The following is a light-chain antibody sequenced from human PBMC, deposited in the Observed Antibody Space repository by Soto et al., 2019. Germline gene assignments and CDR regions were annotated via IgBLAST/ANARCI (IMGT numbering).Light chain of an antibody. CDR1: QTITNR. CDR3: QQYNSYSPLT. V-gene: IGKV1-5*03. CDR2: KAS. J-gene: IGKJ4*01. Sequence: DVQITQSPSTLSASVGDRVTITCRASQTITNRLAWYQQKAGKAPKLLIYKASSLETGVPSRFSGSGSETEFTLTISSLQPDDFATYYCQQYNSYSPLTLGGGTKVDIK.